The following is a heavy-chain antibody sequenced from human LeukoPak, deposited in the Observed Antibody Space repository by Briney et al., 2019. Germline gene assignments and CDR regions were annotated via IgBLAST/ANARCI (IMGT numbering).Heavy chain of an antibody. Sequence: PSETLSLTCTVSGDSISGYYWSWIRQPPGKGLEWIGYIYYSGSTNYDSSLKSRVTIQVDTSKSQFSLKLSSVTAADTAVYYCARVRALSYYDSSGDLYYFQYWGQGTLVTVSS. V-gene: IGHV4-59*01. D-gene: IGHD3-22*01. CDR3: ARVRALSYYDSSGDLYYFQY. J-gene: IGHJ4*02. CDR1: GDSISGYY. CDR2: IYYSGST.